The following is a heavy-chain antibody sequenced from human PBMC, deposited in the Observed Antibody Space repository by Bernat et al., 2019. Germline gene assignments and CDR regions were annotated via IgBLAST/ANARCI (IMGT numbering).Heavy chain of an antibody. CDR2: IYYSGST. D-gene: IGHD5-12*01. Sequence: QVQLQESGPGLVKPSETLSLTCTVSGGSISSYYWSWIRQPPGKGLEWIGYIYYSGSTNYHPSLTSRVTISVDTSKSQFSLKLCSVTAEDTAVYYCARDQGNDSGYFHWFDPWGQGTLVTVSS. V-gene: IGHV4-59*01. J-gene: IGHJ5*02. CDR1: GGSISSYY. CDR3: ARDQGNDSGYFHWFDP.